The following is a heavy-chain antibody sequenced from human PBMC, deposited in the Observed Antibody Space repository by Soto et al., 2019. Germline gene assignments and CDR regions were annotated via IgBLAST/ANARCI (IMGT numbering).Heavy chain of an antibody. D-gene: IGHD7-27*01. CDR3: ARWDWGGYYFDY. CDR1: GSTFSTHW. V-gene: IGHV3-7*01. J-gene: IGHJ4*02. CDR2: IKQDGREK. Sequence: GGSLRLSCAASGSTFSTHWMGWVRRAPGKGLERVANIKQDGREKYYVDSVKGRFTISRDNAKNSLYLQMNSLRAEDTAVYYCARWDWGGYYFDYWGQGTLVTVSS.